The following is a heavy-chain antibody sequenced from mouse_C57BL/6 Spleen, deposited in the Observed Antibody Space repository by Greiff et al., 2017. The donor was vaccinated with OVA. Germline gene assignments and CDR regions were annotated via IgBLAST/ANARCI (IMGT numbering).Heavy chain of an antibody. D-gene: IGHD2-1*01. J-gene: IGHJ2*01. CDR2: IYPSDSET. CDR3: ATDYGNYDY. V-gene: IGHV1-61*01. CDR1: GYTFTSYW. Sequence: QVQLKQPGAELVRPGSSVKLSCKASGYTFTSYWMDWVKQRPGQGLEWIGNIYPSDSETHYNQKFKDKATLTVDKSSSTAYMQLSSLTSEDSAVYYCATDYGNYDYWGQGTTLTVSS.